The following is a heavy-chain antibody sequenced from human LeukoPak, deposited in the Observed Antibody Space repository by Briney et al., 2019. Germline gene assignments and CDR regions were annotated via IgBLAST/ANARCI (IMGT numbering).Heavy chain of an antibody. Sequence: GGSLRLSCAASGFTFSSYGMNWVRQAPGKGLEWVAVISYDGSNKYYADSVKGRFTISRDNSKNTLYLQMNSLRAEDTAVYYCAKSSSGWWGQGTLVTVSS. J-gene: IGHJ4*02. CDR1: GFTFSSYG. CDR3: AKSSSGW. D-gene: IGHD6-19*01. CDR2: ISYDGSNK. V-gene: IGHV3-30*18.